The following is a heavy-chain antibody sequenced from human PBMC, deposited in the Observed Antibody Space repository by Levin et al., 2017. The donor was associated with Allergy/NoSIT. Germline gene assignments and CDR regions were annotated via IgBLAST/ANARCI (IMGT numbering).Heavy chain of an antibody. D-gene: IGHD3-10*01. CDR1: GGSFSGYY. J-gene: IGHJ5*02. CDR3: ARNRGQRLSMVRGVGREYNWFDP. CDR2: INHSGST. Sequence: SQTLSLTCAVYGGSFSGYYWSWIRQPPGKGLEWIGEINHSGSTNYNPSLKSRVTISVDTSKNQFSLKLSSVTAADTAVYYCARNRGQRLSMVRGVGREYNWFDPWGQGTLVTVSS. V-gene: IGHV4-34*01.